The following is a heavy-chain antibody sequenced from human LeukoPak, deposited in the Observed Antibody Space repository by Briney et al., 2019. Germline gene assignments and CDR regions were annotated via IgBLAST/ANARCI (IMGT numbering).Heavy chain of an antibody. D-gene: IGHD2-2*01. CDR2: ITSSSSYI. Sequence: GGSLRLSCAASGFTFSSYSMNWVRQAPGKGLEWVSSITSSSSYIYYADSVKGRFTISGDNAKNSLYLQMNSLRAEDTAVYYCARIATSERPLDYWGQGTLVTVSS. V-gene: IGHV3-21*01. CDR1: GFTFSSYS. J-gene: IGHJ4*02. CDR3: ARIATSERPLDY.